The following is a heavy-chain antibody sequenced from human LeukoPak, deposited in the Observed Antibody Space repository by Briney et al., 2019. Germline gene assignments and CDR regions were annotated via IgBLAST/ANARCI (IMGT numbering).Heavy chain of an antibody. CDR1: EFIFTSYE. CDR2: ISSNGVST. Sequence: GGSLRLSCATSEFIFTSYEMHWVRQTPGKGLEYVSGISSNGVSTYYAISVKGRFTISRDNSKNTLSLQMGSLKSEDMAVYYCARSTEGTAHFDYWGQGTLVTVPS. D-gene: IGHD1-7*01. CDR3: ARSTEGTAHFDY. V-gene: IGHV3-64*01. J-gene: IGHJ4*02.